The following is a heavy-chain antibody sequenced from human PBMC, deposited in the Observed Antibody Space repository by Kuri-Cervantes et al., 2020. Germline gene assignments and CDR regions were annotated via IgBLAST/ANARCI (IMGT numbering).Heavy chain of an antibody. CDR1: GGSISSGDYY. Sequence: GSLRLSCTVSGGSISSGDYYWSWIRQPPGKGLEWIGSIYYSGSTYYNPSLKSRVTISVDTSKNQFSLKLSSVTAADTAVYYCARRYYDFWSGYYLNPFDYWGQGTLVTVSS. CDR3: ARRYYDFWSGYYLNPFDY. J-gene: IGHJ4*02. D-gene: IGHD3-3*01. CDR2: IYYSGST. V-gene: IGHV4-39*01.